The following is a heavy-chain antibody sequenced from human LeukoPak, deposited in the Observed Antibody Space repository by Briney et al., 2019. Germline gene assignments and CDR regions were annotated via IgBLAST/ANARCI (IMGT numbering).Heavy chain of an antibody. D-gene: IGHD4-17*01. J-gene: IGHJ4*02. V-gene: IGHV4-34*01. CDR3: ARGDYGDYVFDY. CDR2: INHSGST. CDR1: GGSFSGYY. Sequence: PSETLSLTCAVYGGSFSGYYWSWIRQPPGKGLEWIGEINHSGSTNYNPSLKSRVTISVDTSKNQFSLKLSSVTAADTAVYYCARGDYGDYVFDYWGQGTQVTVSS.